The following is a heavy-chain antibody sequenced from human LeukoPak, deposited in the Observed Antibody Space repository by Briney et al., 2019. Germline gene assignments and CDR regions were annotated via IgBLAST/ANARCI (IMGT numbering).Heavy chain of an antibody. CDR2: INAGNGNT. CDR1: GYTFTSYA. Sequence: ASVKVSCKASGYTFTSYAMHWVRQAPGQRLEWMGWINAGNGNTKYSQKFQGRVTITRDTSASTAYMELSSLRSEDTAVYYCARVGFGSVRGAEGYFDYWGQGTLVTVSS. CDR3: ARVGFGSVRGAEGYFDY. J-gene: IGHJ4*02. D-gene: IGHD3-10*01. V-gene: IGHV1-3*01.